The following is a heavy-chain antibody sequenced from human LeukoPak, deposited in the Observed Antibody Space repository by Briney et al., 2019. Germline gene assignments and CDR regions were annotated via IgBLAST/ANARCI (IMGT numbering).Heavy chain of an antibody. CDR3: ARDLGTTVTPAGDYYYGMDV. Sequence: QPGGSLRLSCAASGFTVSSNYMSWVRQAPGKGLEWVSVIYSGGSTYYADSVKGRFTISRDNSKNTLYLQMNSLRAEDTAVYYCARDLGTTVTPAGDYYYGMDVWGQGTTVTVSS. D-gene: IGHD4-11*01. J-gene: IGHJ6*02. V-gene: IGHV3-66*01. CDR1: GFTVSSNY. CDR2: IYSGGST.